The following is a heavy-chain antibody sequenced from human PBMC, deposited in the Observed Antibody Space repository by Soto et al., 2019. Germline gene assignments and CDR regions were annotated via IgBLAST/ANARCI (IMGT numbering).Heavy chain of an antibody. J-gene: IGHJ4*02. CDR3: ARRKERYGHKYFES. CDR1: GYTFITYD. V-gene: IGHV1-8*01. Sequence: ASVKVSFKASGYTFITYDINWVRQATGQGLEWMGWMNPSNGNGGYAQNFQGRVTMTRNTSISTAYMELSSLRSDDTAVYFCARRKERYGHKYFESWGQGSLVNVSS. CDR2: MNPSNGNG. D-gene: IGHD1-1*01.